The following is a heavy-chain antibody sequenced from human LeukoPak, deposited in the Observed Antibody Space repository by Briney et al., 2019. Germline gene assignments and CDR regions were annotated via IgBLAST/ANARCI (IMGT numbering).Heavy chain of an antibody. D-gene: IGHD6-13*01. CDR3: ARDWKPRSRPLPDYSSSWHL. J-gene: IGHJ4*02. Sequence: PGGSLRLSCAASGFTFSSYAMSWVRQAPGKGLEWVSAISGSGGSTYYADSVKGRFTISRDNAKNSLYLQMNSLRAEDTAVYYCARDWKPRSRPLPDYSSSWHLWGQGTLVTVSS. CDR2: ISGSGGST. V-gene: IGHV3-23*01. CDR1: GFTFSSYA.